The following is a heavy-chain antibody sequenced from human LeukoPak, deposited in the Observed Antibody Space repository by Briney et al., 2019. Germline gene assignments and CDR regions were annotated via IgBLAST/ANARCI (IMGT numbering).Heavy chain of an antibody. D-gene: IGHD6-19*01. Sequence: PGGSLRLSCAASGFTFSSYSMNWVRQAPGKGLEWVSSISSSSSYIYYADSVKGRFTISRDNAKNSLYLQMNSLRAEDTAVYYCARDHSSGWYAFDYWGQGTLVTVSS. CDR3: ARDHSSGWYAFDY. CDR1: GFTFSSYS. V-gene: IGHV3-21*01. CDR2: ISSSSSYI. J-gene: IGHJ4*02.